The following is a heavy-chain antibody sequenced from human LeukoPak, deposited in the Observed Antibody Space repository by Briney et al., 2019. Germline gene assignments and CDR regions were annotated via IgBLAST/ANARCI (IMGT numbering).Heavy chain of an antibody. D-gene: IGHD6-19*01. CDR3: AREQQWLKNWFDP. CDR2: ISSSSSYI. J-gene: IGHJ5*02. Sequence: GGSLRLSCAASGFTFSSYSMNWVRQAPGKGLEWVSSISSSSSYIYYADSVKGRFTISRDNAKNSLYLQMSSLRSEDTAVYYCAREQQWLKNWFDPWGQGTLVTVSS. V-gene: IGHV3-21*04. CDR1: GFTFSSYS.